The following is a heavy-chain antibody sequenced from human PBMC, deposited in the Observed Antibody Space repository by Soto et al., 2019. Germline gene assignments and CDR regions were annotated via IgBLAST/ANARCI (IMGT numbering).Heavy chain of an antibody. J-gene: IGHJ4*02. CDR2: IYYSGST. V-gene: IGHV4-59*01. Sequence: SETLSVTCTVSGGSISSYDWSWIRQPPGKGLEWIGYIYYSGSTNYNPSLKSRVTISVDTSKNQFSLKLSSVTAADTAVYYCARRYGPSFDYWGQGTLVTVSS. CDR1: GGSISSYD. CDR3: ARRYGPSFDY. D-gene: IGHD4-17*01.